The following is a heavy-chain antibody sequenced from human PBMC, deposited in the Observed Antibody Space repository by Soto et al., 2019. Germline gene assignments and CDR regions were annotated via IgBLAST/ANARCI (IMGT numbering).Heavy chain of an antibody. CDR2: IWYDGSNK. CDR3: ARDYTAGIQLWLVGLPDY. J-gene: IGHJ4*02. D-gene: IGHD5-18*01. CDR1: GFTFSSYG. V-gene: IGHV3-33*01. Sequence: QVQLVESGGGVVQPGRSLRLSCAASGFTFSSYGMHCVRQAPGKGLEWVAVIWYDGSNKYYADSVKGRFTISRDNSKNTLYLQMNSLRAEDTAVYYCARDYTAGIQLWLVGLPDYWGQGTLVTVSS.